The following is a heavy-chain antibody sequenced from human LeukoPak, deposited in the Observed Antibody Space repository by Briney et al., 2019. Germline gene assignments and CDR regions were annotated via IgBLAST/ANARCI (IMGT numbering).Heavy chain of an antibody. CDR3: ARGLKENYYYYAMDV. Sequence: GASVKVSCKASGGTFSSHTINWVRQAPGQGLEWMGGIIPIYGAANYAQKFQGRVTITADESTSAAYMELSSLRSEDTAVYFCARGLKENYYYYAMDVWGQGTTVTVSS. CDR1: GGTFSSHT. V-gene: IGHV1-69*13. CDR2: IIPIYGAA. J-gene: IGHJ6*02.